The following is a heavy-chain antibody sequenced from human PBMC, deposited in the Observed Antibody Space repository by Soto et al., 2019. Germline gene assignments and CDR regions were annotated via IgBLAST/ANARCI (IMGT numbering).Heavy chain of an antibody. CDR1: GFTFSSYA. D-gene: IGHD2-15*01. Sequence: QVQLVESGGGVVQPGRSLRLSCAASGFTFSSYAMHWVRQAPGKGLEWVAVISYDGSNKYYADSVKGRFTISRDNSKNTLYLQRNSLRAEDTAVYYCARDTGCSGGSCSPGLSDYWGQGTLVTVSS. CDR2: ISYDGSNK. V-gene: IGHV3-30-3*01. J-gene: IGHJ4*02. CDR3: ARDTGCSGGSCSPGLSDY.